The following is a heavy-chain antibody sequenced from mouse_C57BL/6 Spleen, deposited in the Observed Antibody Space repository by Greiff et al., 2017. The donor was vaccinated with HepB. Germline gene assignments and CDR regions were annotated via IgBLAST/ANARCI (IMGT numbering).Heavy chain of an antibody. CDR2: IDPEDGET. D-gene: IGHD3-2*02. CDR3: ASPLDSSGYENYFDY. J-gene: IGHJ2*01. Sequence: VQLKHSGAELVKPGASVKLSCTASGFNIKDYYMHWVKQRTEQGLEWIGRIDPEDGETKYAPKFQGKATITADTSSNTAYLQLSSLTSEDTAVYYCASPLDSSGYENYFDYWGQGTTLTVSS. V-gene: IGHV14-2*01. CDR1: GFNIKDYY.